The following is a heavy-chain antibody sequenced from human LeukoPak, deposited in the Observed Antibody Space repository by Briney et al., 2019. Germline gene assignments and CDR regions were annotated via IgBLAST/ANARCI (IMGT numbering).Heavy chain of an antibody. V-gene: IGHV1-3*03. J-gene: IGHJ4*02. Sequence: GASVKVSCKASGYTFTSYAMHWVRQAPGQRLEWMGWINAGNGNTKYSQEFQGRVTITRDTSASTAYMELSSLRSEDMAVYYCAREIPDYDILTGYQGAFDYWGQGTLVTVSS. CDR2: INAGNGNT. CDR1: GYTFTSYA. D-gene: IGHD3-9*01. CDR3: AREIPDYDILTGYQGAFDY.